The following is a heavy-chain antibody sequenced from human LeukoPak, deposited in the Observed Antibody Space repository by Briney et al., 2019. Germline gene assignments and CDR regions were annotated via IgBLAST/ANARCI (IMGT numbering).Heavy chain of an antibody. D-gene: IGHD4-23*01. CDR1: GYTFTSYG. Sequence: ASVKVSCKASGYTFTSYGISWVRQAPGQGLEWMGWISASKHNTNYAQKLQGRVSMTTDTYTSTAYMELRSLRSDDTAVYYCARDQEGPVSAVVTYYFYGMDVWGQGTTVSVS. CDR2: ISASKHNT. CDR3: ARDQEGPVSAVVTYYFYGMDV. V-gene: IGHV1-18*01. J-gene: IGHJ6*02.